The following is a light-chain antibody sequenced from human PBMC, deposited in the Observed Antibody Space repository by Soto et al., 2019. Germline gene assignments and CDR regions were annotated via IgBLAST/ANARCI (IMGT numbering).Light chain of an antibody. CDR3: QQSYTTPQT. V-gene: IGKV1-39*01. CDR1: QSISSY. Sequence: DIQMTQSPSSLSASAGDSVTITCRASQSISSYLNWYQQQPGKAPKLLISTASLLESGVPSRFRGSGSGTQFTLTISSLQPEDYATYYCQQSYTTPQTFGQGTKVDIK. J-gene: IGKJ1*01. CDR2: TAS.